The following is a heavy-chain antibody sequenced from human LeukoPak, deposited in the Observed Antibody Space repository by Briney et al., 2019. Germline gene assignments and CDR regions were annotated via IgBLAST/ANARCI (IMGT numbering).Heavy chain of an antibody. CDR3: AKPIAARYNWFDP. J-gene: IGHJ5*02. V-gene: IGHV3-23*01. D-gene: IGHD6-6*01. CDR1: GFTFSSHT. CDR2: NSGSDGST. Sequence: HAGGSLRLSCTASGFTFSSHTMSWVRQAPGKGLEWVSANSGSDGSTYYADSVKGRFTISRDDSKNTLYLQMNSLRAEDTAIYYCAKPIAARYNWFDPWGQGTLVTVSS.